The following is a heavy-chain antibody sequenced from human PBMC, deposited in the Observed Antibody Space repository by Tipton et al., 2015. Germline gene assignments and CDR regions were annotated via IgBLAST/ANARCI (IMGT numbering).Heavy chain of an antibody. CDR3: ARVGSGSYWGYFDY. CDR1: GGSVSTSNYY. Sequence: TLSLTCTVSGGSVSTSNYYWGWIRQSPGKGLEWIANIYHSGSTYYNPSLKSRVTISVDASKNQFSLKLRSVTAADTAVYYCARVGSGSYWGYFDYWGQGTMVTVSS. D-gene: IGHD2-21*01. V-gene: IGHV4-39*07. CDR2: IYHSGST. J-gene: IGHJ4*02.